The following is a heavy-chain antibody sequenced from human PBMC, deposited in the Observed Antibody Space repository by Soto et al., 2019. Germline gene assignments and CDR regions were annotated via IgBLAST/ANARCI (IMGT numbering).Heavy chain of an antibody. CDR3: ARGEQYSGRIFDY. D-gene: IGHD1-26*01. V-gene: IGHV6-1*01. CDR2: TYYRSKWYY. Sequence: PSQTLSLTCSITGDSVSSNSAGCSWVRQSPSIGLEWQGRTYYRSKWYYEYAVSVRGRITINPDTSKNQYSLQLTSVTPEDTAVYFCARGEQYSGRIFDYWGQGTLVTVSS. J-gene: IGHJ4*01. CDR1: GDSVSSNSAG.